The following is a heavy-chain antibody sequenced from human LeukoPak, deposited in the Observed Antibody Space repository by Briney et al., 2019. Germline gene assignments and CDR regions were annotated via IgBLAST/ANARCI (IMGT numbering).Heavy chain of an antibody. CDR2: INGDGTTT. J-gene: IGHJ4*02. D-gene: IGHD3-22*01. Sequence: GGSLRLSCAASGFTFNKCWMHWVRQVPGKGLVWVSRINGDGTTTSYADSVKGGFTMSRDNAKNTLYLQMSGLRVEDTAVYYCATGNYYDSRGYYTFGHWGQGTLVTVSS. CDR3: ATGNYYDSRGYYTFGH. V-gene: IGHV3-74*01. CDR1: GFTFNKCW.